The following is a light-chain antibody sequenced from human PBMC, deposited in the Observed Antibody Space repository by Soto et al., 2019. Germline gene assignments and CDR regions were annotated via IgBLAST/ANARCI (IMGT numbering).Light chain of an antibody. V-gene: IGKV1-39*01. CDR3: QQSFSAPLT. J-gene: IGKJ4*01. CDR2: TAS. Sequence: SASVVDRVTITCQASQDIRKYLNWYQQKPGKAPKLLIYTASSLQVGFPSRFSGSGSGTDFTLTINSLQPEDFATYYCQQSFSAPLTFGGGTKVDIK. CDR1: QDIRKY.